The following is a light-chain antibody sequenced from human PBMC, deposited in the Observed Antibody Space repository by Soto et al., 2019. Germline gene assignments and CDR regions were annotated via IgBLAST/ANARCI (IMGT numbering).Light chain of an antibody. CDR2: KAS. V-gene: IGKV1-5*03. Sequence: DLQMTQSPSTLSASVGDRVAIPCRASQSISNWLAWYQQKPGKAPKLLIYKASSLESGVPSRFSGSGSGTEFTLTISSLQPDDFATYYCQQYNTYSTFGQGTKVDIK. CDR3: QQYNTYST. CDR1: QSISNW. J-gene: IGKJ1*01.